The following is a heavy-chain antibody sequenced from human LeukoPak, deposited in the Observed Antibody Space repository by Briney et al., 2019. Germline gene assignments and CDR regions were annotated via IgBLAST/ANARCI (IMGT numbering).Heavy chain of an antibody. CDR2: IWYDGSNK. D-gene: IGHD3/OR15-3a*01. CDR1: GFTFSTYG. V-gene: IGHV3-33*01. Sequence: GRSLRLSCAASGFTFSTYGMHWVRQPPGKGLEWVAVIWYDGSNKYYADSVKGRFTISRDNSKNTLYLQMNSLRAEATAVYYCARAVGPFDYWGQGTLVTVSS. CDR3: ARAVGPFDY. J-gene: IGHJ4*02.